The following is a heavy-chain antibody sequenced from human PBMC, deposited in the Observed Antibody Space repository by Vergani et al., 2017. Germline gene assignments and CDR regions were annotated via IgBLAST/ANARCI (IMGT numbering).Heavy chain of an antibody. Sequence: QVQLQESGPGLVKPSETLSLTCTVSGDSISSYYWSWIRQPPGKGLEWIRYIYYSGSTNYNPSLKSRVTISVDTSKNQFSLKLSSVTAADTAVYYCARGGATLQASFDYWGQGTLVTVSS. CDR3: ARGGATLQASFDY. CDR2: IYYSGST. V-gene: IGHV4-59*01. D-gene: IGHD5-12*01. CDR1: GDSISSYY. J-gene: IGHJ4*02.